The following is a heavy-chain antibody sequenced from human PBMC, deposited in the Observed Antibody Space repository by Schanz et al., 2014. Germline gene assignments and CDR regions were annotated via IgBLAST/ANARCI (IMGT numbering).Heavy chain of an antibody. CDR3: VRVSFADPRLYRGMDRDIDY. D-gene: IGHD5-18*01. CDR2: ISTSGTYM. Sequence: DVQLVESGGGLVQPGGSLRLSCGSSGFTFSPYWMHWVRQAPGKGLVWVSSISTSGTYMYIADSLKGRLTISRDDAKKSMYLQMNNLRAEDTAVYYCVRVSFADPRLYRGMDRDIDYWGQGTLVTGSS. V-gene: IGHV3-21*02. CDR1: GFTFSPYW. J-gene: IGHJ4*02.